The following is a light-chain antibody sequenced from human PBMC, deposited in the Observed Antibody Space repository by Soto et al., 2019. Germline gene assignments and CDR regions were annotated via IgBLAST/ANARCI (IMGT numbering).Light chain of an antibody. V-gene: IGKV3-15*01. J-gene: IGKJ1*01. CDR2: AAS. CDR3: QQYYRWPQT. CDR1: QSVSSN. Sequence: IVMTQSPATLSVSPGERATLSCRASQSVSSNLAWYQQKPGQAPRLLIYAASTRATGIPARFSGSGSGTEFTLTISSLQSEDFAVYYCQQYYRWPQTFGQGTKVDIK.